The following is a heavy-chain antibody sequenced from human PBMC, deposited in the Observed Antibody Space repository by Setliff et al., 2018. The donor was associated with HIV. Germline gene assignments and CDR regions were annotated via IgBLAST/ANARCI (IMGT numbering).Heavy chain of an antibody. CDR2: IYPGDSDT. CDR1: GYSFTSYW. J-gene: IGHJ4*02. CDR3: AASFNDKSDYYSVFVY. D-gene: IGHD3-22*01. V-gene: IGHV5-51*01. Sequence: GESLKISCKGSGYSFTSYWIGWVRQMPGKGLEWMGIIYPGDSDTKYNPSFQGQVTISVDKSINTAYLQWTGLKASDSATYYCAASFNDKSDYYSVFVYWGQGTLVTVSS.